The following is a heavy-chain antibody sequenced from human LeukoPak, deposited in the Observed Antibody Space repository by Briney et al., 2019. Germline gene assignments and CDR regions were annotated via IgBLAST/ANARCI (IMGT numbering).Heavy chain of an antibody. CDR1: GGSISSGSYY. CDR3: ARDPTQQLDSSSAFDI. V-gene: IGHV4-61*02. Sequence: SETLSLTCTVSGGSISSGSYYWSWIRQPAGKGLEWIGRIYTSGSTNYNPSLKSRVTISVDTSKNQFSLKLSSVTAADTAVYYCARDPTQQLDSSSAFDIWGQGTMVTVSS. D-gene: IGHD6-13*01. CDR2: IYTSGST. J-gene: IGHJ3*02.